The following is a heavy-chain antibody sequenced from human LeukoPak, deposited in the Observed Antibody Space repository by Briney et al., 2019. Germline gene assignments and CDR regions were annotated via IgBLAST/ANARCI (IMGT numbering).Heavy chain of an antibody. CDR3: ARAPYYYDPGTVFDP. J-gene: IGHJ5*02. CDR1: GGTFSSYA. CDR2: ISAYNGNT. Sequence: ASVKVSCKASGGTFSSYAISWVRQAPGQGLEWMGWISAYNGNTNYAQKLQGRVTMTTDTSTSTAYMELRSLRSDDTAVYYCARAPYYYDPGTVFDPWGQGTLVTVSS. V-gene: IGHV1-18*01. D-gene: IGHD3-22*01.